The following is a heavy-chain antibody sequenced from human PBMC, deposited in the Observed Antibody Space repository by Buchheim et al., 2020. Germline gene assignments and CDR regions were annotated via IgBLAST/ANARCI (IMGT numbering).Heavy chain of an antibody. CDR3: ARDLWFGELHPSLRNKNWFDP. Sequence: QVQLQESGPGLVKPSGTLSLTCAVSGGSISSSNWWSWVRQPPGKGLEWIGEIYHSGSTNYNPSLKSRVTISVDKSKNPFSLKLSSVTAADMAVYYCARDLWFGELHPSLRNKNWFDPWGQGTL. CDR2: IYHSGST. V-gene: IGHV4-4*02. J-gene: IGHJ5*02. CDR1: GGSISSSNW. D-gene: IGHD3-10*01.